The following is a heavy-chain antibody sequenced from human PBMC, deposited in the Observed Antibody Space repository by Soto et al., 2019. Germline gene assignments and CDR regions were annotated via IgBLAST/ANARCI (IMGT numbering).Heavy chain of an antibody. CDR2: ISYDGSNK. J-gene: IGHJ4*02. CDR3: AKDNGVKLRYFDWLLVPDY. CDR1: GFTFSSYG. V-gene: IGHV3-30*18. Sequence: PGGSLRLSCAASGFTFSSYGMHWVRQAPGKGQEWEAVISYDGSNKYYADSVKGRFTISRDNSKNTLYLQMNSLRAEDTAVYYCAKDNGVKLRYFDWLLVPDYWGQGTLVTVSS. D-gene: IGHD3-9*01.